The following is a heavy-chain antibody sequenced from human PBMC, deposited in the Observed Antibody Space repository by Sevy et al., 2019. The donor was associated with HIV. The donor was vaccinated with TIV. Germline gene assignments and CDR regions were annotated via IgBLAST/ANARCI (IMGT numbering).Heavy chain of an antibody. Sequence: GGSLRPSCAASGFTFSSYSMNWVRQAPGKGLEWVSSISSSSSYIYYADSVKGRFTISRDNAKNSLYLQMNSLGAEDTAVYYCARVGGYSSSWGAFDIWGQGTMVTVSS. D-gene: IGHD6-13*01. CDR2: ISSSSSYI. CDR3: ARVGGYSSSWGAFDI. J-gene: IGHJ3*02. CDR1: GFTFSSYS. V-gene: IGHV3-21*01.